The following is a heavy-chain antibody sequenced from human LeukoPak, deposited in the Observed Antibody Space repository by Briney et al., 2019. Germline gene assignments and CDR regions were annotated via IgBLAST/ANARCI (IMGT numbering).Heavy chain of an antibody. CDR1: GGSLTSYY. CDR2: IYHSGST. J-gene: IGHJ4*02. CDR3: AKLTCSSTFCPLDY. Sequence: SETLSLTCTVSGGSLTSYYWSWIRQPPGKGLEWIGYIYHSGSTNYNPSLKSRVTISVDTSKNQFSLRLTSVTAADTALYYCAKLTCSSTFCPLDYWGQGTLVTVSS. D-gene: IGHD2-2*01. V-gene: IGHV4-59*08.